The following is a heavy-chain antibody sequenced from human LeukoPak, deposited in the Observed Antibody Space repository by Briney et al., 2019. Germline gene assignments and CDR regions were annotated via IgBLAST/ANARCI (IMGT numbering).Heavy chain of an antibody. CDR3: ASSKEQWLIRPFDY. D-gene: IGHD6-19*01. Sequence: KPSETLSLTCTVSGDSISYYYWNWIRQPPGKGLEWIGNIFHSGGTNHNPSLNSRVTIPVDTSKNQFSLKLSSVTAADTAVYYCASSKEQWLIRPFDYWGQGALVTVSS. J-gene: IGHJ4*02. CDR1: GDSISYYY. CDR2: IFHSGGT. V-gene: IGHV4-59*01.